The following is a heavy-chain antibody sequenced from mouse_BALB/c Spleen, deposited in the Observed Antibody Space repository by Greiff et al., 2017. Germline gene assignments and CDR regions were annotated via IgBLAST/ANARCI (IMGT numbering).Heavy chain of an antibody. CDR1: GYTFTSYW. CDR3: ARFITTVDY. D-gene: IGHD1-2*01. V-gene: IGHV1-7*01. CDR2: INPSTGYT. Sequence: VKLMESGAELAKPGASVKMSCKASGYTFTSYWMHWVKQRPGQGLEWIGYINPSTGYTEYNQKFKDKATLTADKSSSTAYMQLSSLTSEDSAVYYCARFITTVDYWGQGTTLTVSS. J-gene: IGHJ2*01.